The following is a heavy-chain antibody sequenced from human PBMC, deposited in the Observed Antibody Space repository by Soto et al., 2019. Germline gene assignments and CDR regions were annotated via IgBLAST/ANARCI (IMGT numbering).Heavy chain of an antibody. Sequence: EVQLLESGGGLVQPGGSLRLSCVVSGFTFNYYAMSWVRQAPGKGLEWVSAMSASGAATYYADSVKGRFTISRDNSKNTLYLQIISMSAEDTGVSYCASSPMKRATHVSLRGSWYFDLWGRGTPVTVSS. J-gene: IGHJ2*01. CDR3: ASSPMKRATHVSLRGSWYFDL. D-gene: IGHD5-12*01. CDR2: MSASGAAT. CDR1: GFTFNYYA. V-gene: IGHV3-23*01.